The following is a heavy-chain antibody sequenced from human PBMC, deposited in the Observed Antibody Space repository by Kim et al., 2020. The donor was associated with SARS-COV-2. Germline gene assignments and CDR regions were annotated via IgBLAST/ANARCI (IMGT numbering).Heavy chain of an antibody. V-gene: IGHV4-39*01. CDR2: IYYSGST. CDR3: ARLSLQEENVVVPAAIGYVDY. Sequence: SETLSLTCTVSGGSISSSSYYWGWIRQPPGKGLEWIGSIYYSGSTYYNPSLKSRVTISVDTSKNQFSLKLSSVTAADTAVYYCARLSLQEENVVVPAAIGYVDYWGQGTLVTVSS. D-gene: IGHD2-2*01. J-gene: IGHJ4*02. CDR1: GGSISSSSYY.